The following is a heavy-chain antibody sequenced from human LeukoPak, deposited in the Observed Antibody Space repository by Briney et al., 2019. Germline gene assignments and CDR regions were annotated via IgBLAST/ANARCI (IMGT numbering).Heavy chain of an antibody. CDR2: MNPNSGNT. V-gene: IGHV1-8*01. CDR1: GYTFTSYD. CDR3: ARVEGQIFGVVIGPNWFDP. J-gene: IGHJ5*02. D-gene: IGHD3-3*01. Sequence: ASVKVSCKASGYTFTSYDINWVRHATGQGLEWMGWMNPNSGNTGYAQKFQGRATMTRNTSISTAYMELSSLRSEDTAVYYCARVEGQIFGVVIGPNWFDPWGQGTLVTVSS.